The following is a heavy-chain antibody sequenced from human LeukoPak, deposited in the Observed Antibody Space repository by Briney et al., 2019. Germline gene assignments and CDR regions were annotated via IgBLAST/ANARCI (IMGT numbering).Heavy chain of an antibody. CDR3: ASHEAPYYYDSSGYYPYGAFDV. D-gene: IGHD3-22*01. CDR1: GFIFRSYS. CDR2: ISGSGTSI. Sequence: PGGSLRLSCAASGFIFRSYSMNWVRQAPGKGLEWLSYISGSGTSIYYADSVKGRFTISRDNAENSLYLQMNSLRDEDTAVYYCASHEAPYYYDSSGYYPYGAFDVWGRGTMVTVSS. V-gene: IGHV3-48*02. J-gene: IGHJ3*01.